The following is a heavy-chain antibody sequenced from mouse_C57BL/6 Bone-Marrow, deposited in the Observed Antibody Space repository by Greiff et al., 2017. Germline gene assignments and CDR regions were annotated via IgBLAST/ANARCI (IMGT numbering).Heavy chain of an antibody. J-gene: IGHJ4*01. CDR2: IDPSDSYT. CDR1: GYTFTSYW. Sequence: VQLQQPGAELVMPGASVKLSCKASGYTFTSYWMHWVKQRPGQGLEWIGEIDPSDSYTNYNQKFKGQSTLTVDKSSSTAYMQLSSLTSEDSAVYYCARSRYYAMDYWGQGTSVTVSS. V-gene: IGHV1-69*01. CDR3: ARSRYYAMDY.